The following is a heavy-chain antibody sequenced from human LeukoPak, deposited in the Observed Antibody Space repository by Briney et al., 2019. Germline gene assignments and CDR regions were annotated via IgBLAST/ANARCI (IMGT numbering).Heavy chain of an antibody. Sequence: ASVKVSCKASGYTFTSYYMHWVRQAPGQGLEWMGIINPSGGSTSYAQKFQGRVTMTTDTSTSTAYMELRSLRSDDTAVYYCARVAEPRFQYYYGSGSYYADYWGQGTLVTVSS. D-gene: IGHD3-10*01. J-gene: IGHJ4*02. CDR2: INPSGGST. CDR3: ARVAEPRFQYYYGSGSYYADY. CDR1: GYTFTSYY. V-gene: IGHV1-46*01.